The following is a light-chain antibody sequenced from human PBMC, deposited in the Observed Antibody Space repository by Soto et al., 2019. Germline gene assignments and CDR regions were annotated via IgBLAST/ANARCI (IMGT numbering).Light chain of an antibody. CDR1: QSVSSAS. Sequence: IVLTQSPGTLSLSPGERGTLYCRASQSVSSASLAWFQQRPGQATRLLIYGASSRATGVPDRFSGGGSGTDFTLTISRLEPEDLAVYYCQHYGQTFGPGTKVDIK. J-gene: IGKJ1*01. V-gene: IGKV3-20*01. CDR2: GAS. CDR3: QHYGQT.